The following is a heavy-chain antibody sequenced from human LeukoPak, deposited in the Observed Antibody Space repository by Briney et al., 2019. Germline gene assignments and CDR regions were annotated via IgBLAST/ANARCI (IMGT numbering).Heavy chain of an antibody. D-gene: IGHD3-22*01. CDR3: ARDSLYDSSGYHLRYYFDY. Sequence: GGSLRLSCAASGFTFSSYAVHWVRQAPGKGLEWVAVISYDGSNKYYADSVKGRFIISRDNSKNTLYLQMNSLRAEDTAVYYCARDSLYDSSGYHLRYYFDYWGQGTLVTVSS. V-gene: IGHV3-30-3*01. CDR1: GFTFSSYA. CDR2: ISYDGSNK. J-gene: IGHJ4*02.